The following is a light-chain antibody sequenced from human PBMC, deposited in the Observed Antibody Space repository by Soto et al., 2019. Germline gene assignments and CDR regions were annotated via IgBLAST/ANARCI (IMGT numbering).Light chain of an antibody. J-gene: IGKJ4*01. CDR3: QQRSNWPPGRLT. Sequence: EIVLTQSPATLSLSPGERATLSCRARQSVSSYLAWYQQKPGQAPRLLIYDASNRATGIPARFSGSGSGTDFTLTISSLEPEDFAVYYCQQRSNWPPGRLTFGGGTKVEIK. CDR2: DAS. CDR1: QSVSSY. V-gene: IGKV3-11*01.